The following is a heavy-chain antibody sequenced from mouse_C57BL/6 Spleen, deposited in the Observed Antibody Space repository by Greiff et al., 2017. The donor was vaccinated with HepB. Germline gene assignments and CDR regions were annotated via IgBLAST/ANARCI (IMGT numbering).Heavy chain of an antibody. CDR3: ARRWYDNDDYFDV. Sequence: VQLQQSGPELVKPGASVKIPCKASGYTFTDYNMDWVKQSHGKSLEWIGDINPNNGGTIYNQKFKGKATLTVDKSSSTAFMERRSLTSEDTAVYYCARRWYDNDDYFDVWGQGTTLTVSS. J-gene: IGHJ2*01. CDR2: INPNNGGT. CDR1: GYTFTDYN. V-gene: IGHV1-18*01. D-gene: IGHD2-4*01.